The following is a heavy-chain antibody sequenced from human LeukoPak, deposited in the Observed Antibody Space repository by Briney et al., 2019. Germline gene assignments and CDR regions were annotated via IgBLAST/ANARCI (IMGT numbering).Heavy chain of an antibody. V-gene: IGHV3-30-3*01. D-gene: IGHD3-22*01. CDR1: GFTFSSYA. CDR3: ARDMASSITMIVVVIAAQIDY. J-gene: IGHJ4*02. Sequence: GRSLRLSCAASGFTFSSYAMHWVRQAPGKGLEWVAVISYDGSNKYYADSVKGRFTISRDNSKNTLYLQMNSLRAEDTAVYYCARDMASSITMIVVVIAAQIDYWGQGTLVTVSS. CDR2: ISYDGSNK.